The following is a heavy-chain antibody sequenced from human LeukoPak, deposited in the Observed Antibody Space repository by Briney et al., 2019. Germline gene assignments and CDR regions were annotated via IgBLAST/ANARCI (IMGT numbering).Heavy chain of an antibody. Sequence: GGSLRLSCAASGFTFSRYGMHWVRQAPGKGLEWVAFIRYDGSNKYYADSVKGRFTISRDNSKNTLYLQMNSLRAEDTAVYYCAKDLQGGIGYCSSTSCSDAFDIWGQGTMVTVSS. J-gene: IGHJ3*02. D-gene: IGHD2-2*01. CDR2: IRYDGSNK. CDR3: AKDLQGGIGYCSSTSCSDAFDI. CDR1: GFTFSRYG. V-gene: IGHV3-30*02.